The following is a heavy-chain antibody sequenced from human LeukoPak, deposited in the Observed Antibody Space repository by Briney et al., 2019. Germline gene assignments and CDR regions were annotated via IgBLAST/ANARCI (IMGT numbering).Heavy chain of an antibody. CDR3: ARIGHPWGIEDAFDI. CDR2: TYYTSKWYS. Sequence: SQTPSLTCAISGDTVSSNSATSNWIRQSPSRGLEWLGRTYYTSKWYSDYAVSVKSRITINPDTSKNQFSLQLNSVTPEDTAVYYCARIGHPWGIEDAFDIWGQGTMVTVSS. D-gene: IGHD3-16*01. J-gene: IGHJ3*02. CDR1: GDTVSSNSAT. V-gene: IGHV6-1*01.